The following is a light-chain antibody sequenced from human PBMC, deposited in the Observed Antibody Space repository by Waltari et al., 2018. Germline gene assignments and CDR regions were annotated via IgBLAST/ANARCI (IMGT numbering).Light chain of an antibody. Sequence: QSALTQPASVSGSPGQSLTISCTGSSGDIGPSHLVPWYQQHPGNAPRLLIHDATKRPSGISSRFSGSKSGNTASLTISGLQAEDEADYFCGSYAGGTSWVFGGGTQVTVL. CDR1: SGDIGPSHL. CDR3: GSYAGGTSWV. J-gene: IGLJ3*02. CDR2: DAT. V-gene: IGLV2-23*01.